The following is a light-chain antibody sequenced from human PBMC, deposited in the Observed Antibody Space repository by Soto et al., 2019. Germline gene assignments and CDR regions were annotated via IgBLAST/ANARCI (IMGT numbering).Light chain of an antibody. CDR1: QSVSSSY. Sequence: EIVLTQSPGTLSLSPGERGTPSCRASQSVSSSYLAWYQQKPGQAPRLLMYGTSTRATGTPDRFSGSGSGTDFTLTISSLEPEDVAVYYCQQYGSSPRTFGQGTKVDIK. V-gene: IGKV3-20*01. J-gene: IGKJ1*01. CDR2: GTS. CDR3: QQYGSSPRT.